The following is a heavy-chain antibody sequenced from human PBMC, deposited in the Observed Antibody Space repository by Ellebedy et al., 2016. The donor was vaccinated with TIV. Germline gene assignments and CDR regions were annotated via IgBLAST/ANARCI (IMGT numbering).Heavy chain of an antibody. V-gene: IGHV4-59*01. CDR3: AGSIPPIYSYYYAMDV. J-gene: IGHJ6*02. Sequence: MPSETLSLTCTVSGGSISPYYWSWIRQPPGKGLEWIGYIYNSGSTNYNPSLKSRVTISVDTSKNQFSLRLGSVTAADTAVYYCAGSIPPIYSYYYAMDVWGQGTTVTVSS. CDR1: GGSISPYY. CDR2: IYNSGST. D-gene: IGHD3-10*01.